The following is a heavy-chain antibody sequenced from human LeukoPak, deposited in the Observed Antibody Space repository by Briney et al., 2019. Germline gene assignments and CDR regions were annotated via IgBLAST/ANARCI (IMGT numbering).Heavy chain of an antibody. CDR3: ARRKLRYFDWLSWGWFDP. CDR2: INHSGST. D-gene: IGHD3-9*01. J-gene: IGHJ5*02. CDR1: GGSFSGYY. V-gene: IGHV4-34*01. Sequence: PSETLSLTCAVYGGSFSGYYWSWIRQPPGKGLEWIGEINHSGSTNYNPSLRSRVTISVDTSKNQFSLKLSSVTAADTAVYYCARRKLRYFDWLSWGWFDPWGQGTLVTVSS.